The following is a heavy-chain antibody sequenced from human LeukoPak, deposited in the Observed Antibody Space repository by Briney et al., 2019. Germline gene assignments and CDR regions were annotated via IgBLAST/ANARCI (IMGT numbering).Heavy chain of an antibody. CDR3: ARDNSGSGDAFDI. V-gene: IGHV4-39*07. D-gene: IGHD1-26*01. CDR1: GGSISSSSYY. Sequence: SETLSLTCTVSGGSISSSSYYWGWIRQPPGKGLEWIGSIYYSGSTYYNPSLKSRVTISVDTSKNQFSLKLSSVTAVDTAVYYCARDNSGSGDAFDIWGQGTMVTVSS. J-gene: IGHJ3*02. CDR2: IYYSGST.